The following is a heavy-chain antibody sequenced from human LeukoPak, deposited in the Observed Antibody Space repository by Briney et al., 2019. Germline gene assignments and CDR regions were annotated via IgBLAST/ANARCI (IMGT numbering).Heavy chain of an antibody. Sequence: ASETLSLTCTVSGGSISSYYWSWIRQPPGKGLEWIGYIYYSGSTNYNPSLKSRVTISVDTSKNQFSLKLSSVTAADTAVYYCAVGGVIVLAFDYWGQGTLVTVSS. CDR1: GGSISSYY. CDR2: IYYSGST. D-gene: IGHD3-16*02. V-gene: IGHV4-59*08. J-gene: IGHJ4*02. CDR3: AVGGVIVLAFDY.